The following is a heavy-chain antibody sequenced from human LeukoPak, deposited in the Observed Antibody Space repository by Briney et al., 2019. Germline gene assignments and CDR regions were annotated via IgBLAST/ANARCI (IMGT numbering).Heavy chain of an antibody. D-gene: IGHD6-13*01. V-gene: IGHV4-59*08. CDR2: IYYSGST. CDR3: ARHLEQPTAPYFDY. J-gene: IGHJ4*02. CDR1: GGSISSYY. Sequence: PSETLSLTCTVSGGSISSYYWSWIRQPPGKGLEWIGYIYYSGSTNYNPSLKSRVTISVDTSKNQFSLKLSSVTAADTAVYYCARHLEQPTAPYFDYWRQGTLVTVSS.